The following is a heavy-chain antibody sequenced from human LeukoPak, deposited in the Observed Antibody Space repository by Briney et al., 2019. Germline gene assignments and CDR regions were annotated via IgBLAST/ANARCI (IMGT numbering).Heavy chain of an antibody. CDR2: IRYDGSNK. CDR1: GFTFSSYG. CDR3: AKDPARSRVAPPSYFDY. D-gene: IGHD2-15*01. V-gene: IGHV3-30*02. J-gene: IGHJ4*02. Sequence: PGGSLRLSCAASGFTFSSYGMHWVRQAPGKGLEWVAFIRYDGSNKYYADSVKGRFTISRDNSKNTLYLQMNSLRTEDTAVYYCAKDPARSRVAPPSYFDYWGQGTLVTVSS.